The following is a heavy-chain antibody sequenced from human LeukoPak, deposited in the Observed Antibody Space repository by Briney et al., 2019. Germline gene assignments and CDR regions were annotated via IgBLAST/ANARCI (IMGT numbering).Heavy chain of an antibody. D-gene: IGHD3-16*01. CDR3: ARSGSRGRSYDDAFDI. J-gene: IGHJ3*02. CDR1: GYTFIDYY. CDR2: INPNSGGT. Sequence: WASVKVSCKDSGYTFIDYYIHWVRQAPGQGLEWLGWINPNSGGTNYAQKVQGRVNLIRETSINTAYMELSRLTSDDTALYYCARSGSRGRSYDDAFDIWGQGTMVTVSS. V-gene: IGHV1-2*02.